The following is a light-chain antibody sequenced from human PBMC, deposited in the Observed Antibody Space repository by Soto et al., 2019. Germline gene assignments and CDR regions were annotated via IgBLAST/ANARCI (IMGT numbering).Light chain of an antibody. CDR2: DAS. Sequence: DIQITQSPSTLSASVGNRVTITCRASQSISSWLAWYQQKPGKAPKLLIYDASSLESGVPSRFSGSGSGTEFTLTISSLQPDDFATYYCQQYNTYSGTCGQGPKVDIK. CDR3: QQYNTYSGT. V-gene: IGKV1-5*01. CDR1: QSISSW. J-gene: IGKJ1*01.